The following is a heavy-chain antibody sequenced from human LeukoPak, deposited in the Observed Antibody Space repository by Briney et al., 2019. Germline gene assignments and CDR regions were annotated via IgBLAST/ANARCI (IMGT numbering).Heavy chain of an antibody. Sequence: VKPGGSLRLSCAASGFTFSSYGMHWVRQAPGKGLEWVAVIWYDGSNKYYADSVKGRFTISRDNSKNTLYLQMNSLRAEDTAVYYCAKDYPLWGGDRFHYWGQGTLVTVSS. D-gene: IGHD4-17*01. CDR2: IWYDGSNK. CDR3: AKDYPLWGGDRFHY. J-gene: IGHJ4*02. CDR1: GFTFSSYG. V-gene: IGHV3-33*06.